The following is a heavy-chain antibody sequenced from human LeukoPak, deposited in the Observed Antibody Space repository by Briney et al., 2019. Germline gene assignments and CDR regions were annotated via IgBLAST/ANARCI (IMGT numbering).Heavy chain of an antibody. J-gene: IGHJ6*02. CDR1: GYTFTGYY. CDR3: ARVSPIYCSSTSCYTTPWGYYGMDV. CDR2: INPNSGGT. V-gene: IGHV1-2*02. Sequence: ASVKVSCKASGYTFTGYYMHWVRQAPGQGLEWMGWINPNSGGTNYAQKFQGRVTMTRDTSISTAYMGLSRLRSDDTAVYYCARVSPIYCSSTSCYTTPWGYYGMDVWGQGTTVTVSS. D-gene: IGHD2-2*02.